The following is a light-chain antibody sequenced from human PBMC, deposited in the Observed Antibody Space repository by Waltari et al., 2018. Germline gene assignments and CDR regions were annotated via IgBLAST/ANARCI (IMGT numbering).Light chain of an antibody. CDR3: QQYDAYALT. Sequence: DIQMPQSPSTLSASVGDRVTITCRASQSISWWLAWFQQKPGKAPKFLIYEASSLESGVPSRFSGSGSGTEFTLTISSLQPDDFATYFCQQYDAYALTFGGGTKVEIK. V-gene: IGKV1-5*03. J-gene: IGKJ4*01. CDR2: EAS. CDR1: QSISWW.